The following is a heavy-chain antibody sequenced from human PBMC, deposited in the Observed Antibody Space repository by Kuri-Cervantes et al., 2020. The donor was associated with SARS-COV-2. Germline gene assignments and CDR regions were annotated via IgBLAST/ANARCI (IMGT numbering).Heavy chain of an antibody. CDR2: IRSKAYGGTT. CDR1: GFNVSSNY. V-gene: IGHV3-49*04. D-gene: IGHD3-3*01. Sequence: GESLKISCAASGFNVSSNYMSWVRQATGKGLELVGFIRSKAYGGTTEYAASVKGRFTISRDDSKSIAYLQMNSLKTEDTAVYYCTRDDFWSGYSDYWGQGTLVTVSS. CDR3: TRDDFWSGYSDY. J-gene: IGHJ4*02.